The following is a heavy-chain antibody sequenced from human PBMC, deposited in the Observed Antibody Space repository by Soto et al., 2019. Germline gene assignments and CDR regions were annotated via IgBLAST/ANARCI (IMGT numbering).Heavy chain of an antibody. CDR1: GFALSPYT. CDR2: LSSDGSNN. V-gene: IGHV3-30-3*01. J-gene: IGHJ6*02. CDR3: AKDAAMHATRLLSYFALDL. D-gene: IGHD3-10*01. Sequence: QVQLVESGGGVVQPGGSLRLSCAARGFALSPYTIHWVRQAPGKGLEWVAGLSSDGSNNFYPDSVKGRITISRDNSKTTVHFQINNLRPEDTAIYYCAKDAAMHATRLLSYFALDLWGRGTTVTVSS.